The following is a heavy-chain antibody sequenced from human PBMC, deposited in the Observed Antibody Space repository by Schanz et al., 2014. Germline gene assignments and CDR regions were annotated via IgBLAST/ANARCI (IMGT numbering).Heavy chain of an antibody. CDR1: GFTFSNYW. CDR3: AKSDAFDI. CDR2: INGDGSRT. Sequence: EVQLVESGGGLVQPGGSLRLSCAASGFTFSNYWMHWVRQAPGKGLGWVSRINGDGSRTAYADSVKGRFTISRDNAKNTLYLQMISLRAEDTAVYYCAKSDAFDIWGQGTLVTVSS. V-gene: IGHV3-74*01. J-gene: IGHJ3*02.